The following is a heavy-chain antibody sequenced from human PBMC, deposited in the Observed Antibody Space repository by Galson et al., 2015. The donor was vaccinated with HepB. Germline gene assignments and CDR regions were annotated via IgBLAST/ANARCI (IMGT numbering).Heavy chain of an antibody. CDR1: GYTFSDYY. D-gene: IGHD6-25*01. CDR3: ARDSSGWNEKNWFDP. CDR2: LNPNSGGT. J-gene: IGHJ5*02. Sequence: SCKASGYTFSDYYIYWVRQAPGQGLEWMGWLNPNSGGTNCAQNFQDRVTMTSDTSISTAYMELSSLRFDDTAVYYCARDSSGWNEKNWFDPWGQGSLVIVSS. V-gene: IGHV1-2*02.